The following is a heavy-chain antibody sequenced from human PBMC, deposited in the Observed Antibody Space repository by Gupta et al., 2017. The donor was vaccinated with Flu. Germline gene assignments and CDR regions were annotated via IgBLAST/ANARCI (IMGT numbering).Heavy chain of an antibody. J-gene: IGHJ4*02. CDR3: AKDGGGWSYGYFDS. D-gene: IGHD3-16*01. Sequence: RFTISRDNSKNTMYLQINSVRDEDTAVYYCAKDGGGWSYGYFDSWGQGTLLTVSS. V-gene: IGHV3-30*02.